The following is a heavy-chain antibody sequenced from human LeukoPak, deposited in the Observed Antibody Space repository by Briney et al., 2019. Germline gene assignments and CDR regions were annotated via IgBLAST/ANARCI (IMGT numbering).Heavy chain of an antibody. Sequence: ASVKVSCKASGYTFTGYYMHWVRQAPGQGLEWMGWINPNSGGTNYAQKFQGRVTMTRDTSISTAYMELSRLRSDDTAVYYCAREIYYYGSGSYYPDAFDIWGQGTMVTVSS. CDR2: INPNSGGT. CDR3: AREIYYYGSGSYYPDAFDI. D-gene: IGHD3-10*01. CDR1: GYTFTGYY. V-gene: IGHV1-2*02. J-gene: IGHJ3*02.